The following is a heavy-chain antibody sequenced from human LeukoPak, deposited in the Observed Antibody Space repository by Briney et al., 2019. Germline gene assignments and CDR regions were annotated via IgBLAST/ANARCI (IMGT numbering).Heavy chain of an antibody. J-gene: IGHJ6*02. Sequence: ASVKVSCKVSGYTLTELSMHWVRQAPGKGLEWMGGFDPEDGETIYAQKFQGRVTMTEDTSTDTAYMELSSLRSEDTAVYYCATNFDILTGYSPPYGMDVWSQGTTVTVSS. CDR2: FDPEDGET. V-gene: IGHV1-24*01. D-gene: IGHD3-9*01. CDR3: ATNFDILTGYSPPYGMDV. CDR1: GYTLTELS.